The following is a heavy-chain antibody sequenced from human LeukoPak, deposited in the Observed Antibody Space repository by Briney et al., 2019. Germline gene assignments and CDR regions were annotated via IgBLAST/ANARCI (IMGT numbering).Heavy chain of an antibody. V-gene: IGHV3-38-3*01. CDR1: GFTVSSNE. Sequence: PGGALRLSCAASGFTVSSNEMSWVRQAPGKGQERVSSISGGSTYSADSRNGRFTISRDNSNNTLHLQMNSLRAEDTAVYYCKKGPRITIFCLVTVDAFDIWGQGTMVTVSS. J-gene: IGHJ3*02. CDR3: KKGPRITIFCLVTVDAFDI. CDR2: ISGGST. D-gene: IGHD3-9*01.